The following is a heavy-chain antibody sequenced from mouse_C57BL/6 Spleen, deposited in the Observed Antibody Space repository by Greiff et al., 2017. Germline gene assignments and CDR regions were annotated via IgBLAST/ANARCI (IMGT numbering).Heavy chain of an antibody. J-gene: IGHJ2*01. D-gene: IGHD3-3*01. CDR3: SRRRAYLYYFDY. CDR1: GYTFTSYW. CDR2: INPSSGYT. Sequence: LEESGAELVKPGASVKLSCKASGYTFTSYWMHWVKQRPGQGLEWIGYINPSSGYTKYNQKFKDKATLTADKSSSTAYMQLRSLTYEDSAGYYCSRRRAYLYYFDYWGQGTTLTVSS. V-gene: IGHV1-7*01.